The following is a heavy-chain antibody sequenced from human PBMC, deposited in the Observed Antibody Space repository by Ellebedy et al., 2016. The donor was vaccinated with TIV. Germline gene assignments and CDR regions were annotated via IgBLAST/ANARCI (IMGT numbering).Heavy chain of an antibody. J-gene: IGHJ6*02. CDR1: VFTFSDYY. CDR3: ARESRDYYYGMDV. CDR2: ISSSSSYT. Sequence: GGSLRLSXAASVFTFSDYYMSWIRQAPGKGLEWVSYISSSSSYTNYADSVKGRFTISRDNAKNSLYLQMNSLRAEDTAVYYCARESRDYYYGMDVWGQGTTVTVSS. D-gene: IGHD2-2*01. V-gene: IGHV3-11*06.